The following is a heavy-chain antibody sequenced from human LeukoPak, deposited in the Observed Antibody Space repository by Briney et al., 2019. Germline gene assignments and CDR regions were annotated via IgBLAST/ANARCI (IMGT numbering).Heavy chain of an antibody. V-gene: IGHV1-2*02. CDR2: INPNSGGT. CDR3: ARQLPLGYCSGGSCSGPDY. D-gene: IGHD2-15*01. J-gene: IGHJ4*02. CDR1: GYTFTGYY. Sequence: ASVKVSCKTSGYTFTGYYMHWVRQAPGQGLEWMGWINPNSGGTNYAQKFQGRVTMTRDTSISTAYMELSRLRSDDTAVYYCARQLPLGYCSGGSCSGPDYWGQGTLVTVSS.